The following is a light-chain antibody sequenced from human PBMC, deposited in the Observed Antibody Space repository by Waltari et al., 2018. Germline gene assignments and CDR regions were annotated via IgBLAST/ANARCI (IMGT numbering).Light chain of an antibody. CDR1: SGSSLYA. CDR3: GADHGTGSTFVYL. CDR2: VGTGGTVG. V-gene: IGLV9-49*01. J-gene: IGLJ2*01. Sequence: SASLGASVTLTCTLSSGSSLYAVDRHHQRPGKGPQFVMRVGTGGTVGSKGDGIPDRFSGSGSGLNRSLTIKNIQEEDESDYHCGADHGTGSTFVYLFGGGTRLTVL.